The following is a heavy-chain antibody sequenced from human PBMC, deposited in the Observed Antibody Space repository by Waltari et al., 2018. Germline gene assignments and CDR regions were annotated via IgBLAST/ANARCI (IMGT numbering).Heavy chain of an antibody. Sequence: QVQLEQSGAEVKKPGSSVKVSCKASGGTFSRNVVSWVRQARGQGLEWMGGISPIFGTTNYAPKIQARVTISADASTNTVYMELNGLRSEDTGVYFCASRSTGDRDYWGQGTLVTVSS. CDR3: ASRSTGDRDY. J-gene: IGHJ4*02. CDR1: GGTFSRNV. D-gene: IGHD7-27*01. V-gene: IGHV1-69*01. CDR2: ISPIFGTT.